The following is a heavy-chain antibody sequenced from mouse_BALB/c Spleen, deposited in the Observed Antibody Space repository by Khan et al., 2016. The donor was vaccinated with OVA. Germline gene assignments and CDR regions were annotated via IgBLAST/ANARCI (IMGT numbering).Heavy chain of an antibody. Sequence: QVQLKQPGAELARPGASLKMSCKASGYTFTSYTIHWVRQRPGLTLEWIGHINPSNDYTNYNQKFKDKATSIVDKSSSTADMQLSSLTSEDSAVYYCVRVGAYHRSDGWFAYWGQGTLVTVSA. CDR2: INPSNDYT. D-gene: IGHD2-14*01. J-gene: IGHJ3*01. CDR3: VRVGAYHRSDGWFAY. CDR1: GYTFTSYT. V-gene: IGHV1-4*01.